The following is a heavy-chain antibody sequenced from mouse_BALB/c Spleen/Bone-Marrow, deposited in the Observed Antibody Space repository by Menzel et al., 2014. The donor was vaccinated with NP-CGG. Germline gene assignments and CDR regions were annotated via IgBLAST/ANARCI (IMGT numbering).Heavy chain of an antibody. CDR1: GFTFSSYG. J-gene: IGHJ4*01. Sequence: EVHLVESGGDLVKPGGSLKLSCAASGFTFSSYGMSWVRQTPDKRLEWVATISSGGNYTTYPDSLKGRFTISRDIAKNTLYLQMSSLKSEDTALYYCARHGLHGDVMDYWGQGTSVTVSS. V-gene: IGHV5-6*01. CDR3: ARHGLHGDVMDY. CDR2: ISSGGNYT. D-gene: IGHD3-1*01.